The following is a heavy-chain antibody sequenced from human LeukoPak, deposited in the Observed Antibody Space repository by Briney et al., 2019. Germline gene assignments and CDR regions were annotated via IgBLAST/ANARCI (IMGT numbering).Heavy chain of an antibody. CDR2: IYHSGST. CDR3: ARDLHSASYYYFDY. V-gene: IGHV4-30-2*01. CDR1: GVSISSGGYY. D-gene: IGHD1-26*01. Sequence: RTSETLSLTCTVSGVSISSGGYYWSWIRQPPGKGLEWIGYIYHSGSTYYNPPLKSRVTISVDRSKNQFSLKLSSVTAADTAVYYCARDLHSASYYYFDYWGQGTLVTVSS. J-gene: IGHJ4*02.